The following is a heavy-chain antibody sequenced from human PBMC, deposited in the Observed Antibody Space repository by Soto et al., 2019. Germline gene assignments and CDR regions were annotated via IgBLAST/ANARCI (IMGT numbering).Heavy chain of an antibody. CDR2: IYYSGST. V-gene: IGHV4-39*01. Sequence: PSETLSLTCTVSGGSISSSSYYWGWIRQPPGKGLEWIGSIYYSGSTYYNPSLKSRVTISVDTSKNQFSLKLSSVTAADTAVYYCARRFYYYIDVWGKGTTVTVSS. CDR3: ARRFYYYIDV. CDR1: GGSISSSSYY. J-gene: IGHJ6*03.